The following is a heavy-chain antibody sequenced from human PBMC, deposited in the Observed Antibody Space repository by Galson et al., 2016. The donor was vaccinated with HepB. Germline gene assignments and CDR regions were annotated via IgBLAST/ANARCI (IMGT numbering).Heavy chain of an antibody. J-gene: IGHJ4*02. Sequence: SLRLSCAVSGFTFSDYYMSWIRQAPGKGLEWVSYISVTSTYTNYADSVKGRFTVSRDNAKNSLYLQMNTLRAEDTAIYYCARDRGSYCGGDCSDYYFDYWGQGTLVTVSS. D-gene: IGHD2-21*02. CDR1: GFTFSDYY. CDR2: ISVTSTYT. CDR3: ARDRGSYCGGDCSDYYFDY. V-gene: IGHV3-11*06.